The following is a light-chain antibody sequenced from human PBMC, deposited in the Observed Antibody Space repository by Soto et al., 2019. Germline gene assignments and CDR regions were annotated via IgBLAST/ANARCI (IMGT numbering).Light chain of an antibody. J-gene: IGKJ5*01. CDR3: QQTYTTPEIT. V-gene: IGKV1-39*01. CDR1: QSISIY. Sequence: DIQMTQSPSSLSASVGDRVAITCRASQSISIYLNWYQLKPGKAPNLLMYGASYLKSGVPTRFSGSGSGTAFTLTISSLQPEDFAIYYCQQTYTTPEITFDQGTRLDIK. CDR2: GAS.